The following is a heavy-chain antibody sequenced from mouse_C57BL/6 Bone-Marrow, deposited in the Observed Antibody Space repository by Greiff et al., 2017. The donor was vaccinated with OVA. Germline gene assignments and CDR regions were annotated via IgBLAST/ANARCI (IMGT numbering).Heavy chain of an antibody. CDR2: INSDGGST. CDR1: EYEFPSHN. J-gene: IGHJ3*01. Sequence: EVKLMESGGGLVQPGESLQLSCESNEYEFPSHNMSWVRKTPEKRLELVAAINSDGGSTHYPDTMERRFIISRNIAKETLNLQMSRLRAEITAMCYCARRGAYWGQGTLVTVSA. CDR3: ARRGAY. V-gene: IGHV5-2*03.